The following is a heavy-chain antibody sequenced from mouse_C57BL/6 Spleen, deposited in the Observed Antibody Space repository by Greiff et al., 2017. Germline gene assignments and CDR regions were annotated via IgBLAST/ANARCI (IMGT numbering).Heavy chain of an antibody. CDR2: IYPRSGNT. J-gene: IGHJ2*01. CDR3: ARSTVTYYFDY. CDR1: GYTFTSYG. Sequence: VKLMESGAELARPGASVKLSCKASGYTFTSYGISWVKQRTGQGLEWIGEIYPRSGNTYYNEKFKGKATLTADKSSSTAYMELRSLPSEDSAVYFCARSTVTYYFDYWGQGTTLTVSS. D-gene: IGHD2-1*01. V-gene: IGHV1-81*01.